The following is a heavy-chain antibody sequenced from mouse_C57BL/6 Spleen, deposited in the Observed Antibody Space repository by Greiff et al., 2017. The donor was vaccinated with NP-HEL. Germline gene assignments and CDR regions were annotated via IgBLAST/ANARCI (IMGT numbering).Heavy chain of an antibody. V-gene: IGHV1-18*01. Sequence: EVQLQQSGPELVKPGASVKIPCKASGYTFTDYNMDWVKQSHGKSLEWIGDINPNNGGTIYNQKFKGKATLTVDKSSSTAYMERRSLTSEDTAVYYCARSTTVVATKFDYWGQGTTLTVSS. CDR1: GYTFTDYN. D-gene: IGHD1-1*01. J-gene: IGHJ2*01. CDR2: INPNNGGT. CDR3: ARSTTVVATKFDY.